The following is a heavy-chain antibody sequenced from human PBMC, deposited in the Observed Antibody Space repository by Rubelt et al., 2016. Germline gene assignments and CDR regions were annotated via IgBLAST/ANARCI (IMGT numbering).Heavy chain of an antibody. Sequence: QVQLVQSGAEVKKPGASVKVSCKASGYPFTSYYMHWVRQAPGQGLEWMGIINPSGGSTSYEQKFQGRVTRTRETSQSTVYMELGSLRSEDTAVYYCARVYDSSDTYYFDYWGQGTLVTVSS. V-gene: IGHV1-46*01. CDR2: INPSGGST. CDR3: ARVYDSSDTYYFDY. J-gene: IGHJ4*02. D-gene: IGHD3-22*01. CDR1: GYPFTSYY.